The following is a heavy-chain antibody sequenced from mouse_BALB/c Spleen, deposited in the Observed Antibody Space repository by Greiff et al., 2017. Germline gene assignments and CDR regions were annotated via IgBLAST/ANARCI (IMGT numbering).Heavy chain of an antibody. CDR3: ARHKYGNSFAY. V-gene: IGHV4-1*02. CDR2: INPDSSTI. D-gene: IGHD2-10*02. CDR1: VDFSRYW. J-gene: IGHJ3*01. Sequence: VDFSRYWMSWVRQAPGKGLEWIGEINPDSSTINYTPSLKDKFIISRDNAKNTLYLQMSKVRSEDTALYYCARHKYGNSFAYWGQGTLVTVSA.